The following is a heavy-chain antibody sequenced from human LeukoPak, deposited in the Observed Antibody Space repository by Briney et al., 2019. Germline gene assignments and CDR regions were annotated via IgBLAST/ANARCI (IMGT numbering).Heavy chain of an antibody. CDR2: ISYDGSNK. CDR1: GFTFSSYG. D-gene: IGHD6-13*01. Sequence: GGSLRLSCAASGFTFSSYGMHWVRQAPGKGLEWVAVISYDGSNKYYADSVKGRFTISRDNSKNTLYLQMNSLRAEDTAVYYCARDTRSSSWYYYYGMDVWGQGTTVTVSS. CDR3: ARDTRSSSWYYYYGMDV. V-gene: IGHV3-30*03. J-gene: IGHJ6*02.